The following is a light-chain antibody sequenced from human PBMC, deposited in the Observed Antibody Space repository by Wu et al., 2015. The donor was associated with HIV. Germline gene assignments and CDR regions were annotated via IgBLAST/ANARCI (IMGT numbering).Light chain of an antibody. CDR1: QDISNY. CDR2: AAS. Sequence: DIQVTQSPSSLSASVGDRVTITCQASQDISNYLNWYQQKPGKAPKLLIYAASSLQSGVPSRFSGSGSGTDFTLTISSLQPEDFATYYCQQSYSTPGTFGQGTKLEIK. CDR3: QQSYSTPGT. V-gene: IGKV1-39*01. J-gene: IGKJ2*02.